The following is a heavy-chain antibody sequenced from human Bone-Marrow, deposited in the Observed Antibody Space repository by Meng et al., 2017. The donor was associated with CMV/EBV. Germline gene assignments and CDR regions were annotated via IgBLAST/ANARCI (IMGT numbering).Heavy chain of an antibody. V-gene: IGHV3-66*02. Sequence: GGSLRLSCAASRFTVSSNYMSWVRQAPGKGLEWVSVIYSGGSTYYADSVKGRFTISRDNSKNTLYLQMNSLRAEDTAVYYCARVSYDFWSGYSAHLHTDYGMDVWGQGTTVTVSS. CDR1: RFTVSSNY. J-gene: IGHJ6*02. D-gene: IGHD3-3*01. CDR2: IYSGGST. CDR3: ARVSYDFWSGYSAHLHTDYGMDV.